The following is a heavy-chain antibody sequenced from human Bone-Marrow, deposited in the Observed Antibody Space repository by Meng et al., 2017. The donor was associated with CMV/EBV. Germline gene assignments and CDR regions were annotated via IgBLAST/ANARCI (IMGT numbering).Heavy chain of an antibody. CDR2: ISYDGSNK. D-gene: IGHD3-10*01. CDR3: ARVSVDYCYYGMDV. J-gene: IGHJ6*02. Sequence: GESLKISCAASGFTFSSYAMHWVRQAPGKGLEWVAVISYDGSNKYYADSVKGRFTISRDSSKNTLYLQMNSLRAEDTAVYYCARVSVDYCYYGMDVWGQGTTVTGSS. V-gene: IGHV3-30-3*01. CDR1: GFTFSSYA.